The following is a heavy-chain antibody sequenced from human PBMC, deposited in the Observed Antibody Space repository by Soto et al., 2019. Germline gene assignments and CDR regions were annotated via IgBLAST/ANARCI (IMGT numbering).Heavy chain of an antibody. D-gene: IGHD4-17*01. J-gene: IGHJ4*02. V-gene: IGHV4-31*03. Sequence: PSETLSLTCTVSGGSISSGGYYWSWIRQHPGKGLEWIGYIYYSGSTYYNPSLKSRVTISVDTSKNQFSLKLSSVTAADTAVYYCASGVSTTRARAIYYIDYWGQGTLVTVSS. CDR3: ASGVSTTRARAIYYIDY. CDR2: IYYSGST. CDR1: GGSISSGGYY.